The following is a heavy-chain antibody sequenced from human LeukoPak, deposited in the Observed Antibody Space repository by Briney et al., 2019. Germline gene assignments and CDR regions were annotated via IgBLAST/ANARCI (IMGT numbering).Heavy chain of an antibody. CDR3: AAVSVDYGDSSFDF. Sequence: GGSLRLSCAGSGFTFSSYSMNWVRQPPGKGLEWVGRIKSKTDGGTTDYAEPVKGRFTISRGDSKNTLCLQMNFLKTEDTALYYCAAVSVDYGDSSFDFWGQGTLVTVSS. V-gene: IGHV3-15*01. D-gene: IGHD4-17*01. J-gene: IGHJ4*02. CDR2: IKSKTDGGTT. CDR1: GFTFSSYS.